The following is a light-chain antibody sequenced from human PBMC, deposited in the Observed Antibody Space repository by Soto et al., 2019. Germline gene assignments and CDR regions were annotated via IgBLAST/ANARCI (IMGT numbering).Light chain of an antibody. J-gene: IGKJ1*01. CDR2: DAS. CDR3: QQRSNWPWT. CDR1: QSVSSY. V-gene: IGKV3-11*01. Sequence: EIVLTQSPATLSLSPGERATLSCRASQSVSSYLAWYQQKPGQAPRLLISDASNRATGFPARFSGSGSGTAFTLTISSLEPEDFAVYYCQQRSNWPWTVGKGTKVEIK.